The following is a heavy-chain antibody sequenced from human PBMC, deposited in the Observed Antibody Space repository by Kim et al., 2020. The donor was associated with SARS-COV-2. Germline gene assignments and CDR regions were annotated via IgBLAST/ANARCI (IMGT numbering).Heavy chain of an antibody. V-gene: IGHV4-34*01. CDR1: GGSFSGYY. D-gene: IGHD4-17*01. J-gene: IGHJ4*02. CDR3: ARGQISPWVTTVTTGFDY. Sequence: SETLSLTCAVYGGSFSGYYWSWIRQPPGKGLEWIGEINHSGSTNYNPSLKSRVTISVDTSKNQFSLKLSSVTAADTAVYYCARGQISPWVTTVTTGFDYWGQGTPVTVPS. CDR2: INHSGST.